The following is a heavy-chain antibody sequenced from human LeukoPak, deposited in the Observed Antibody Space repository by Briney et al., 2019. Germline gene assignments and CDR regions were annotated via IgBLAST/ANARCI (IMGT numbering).Heavy chain of an antibody. J-gene: IGHJ4*02. D-gene: IGHD3-22*01. CDR2: ISSNGGST. CDR3: ARGEYDSSGYYHFDY. CDR1: GFTFSSYA. V-gene: IGHV3-64*01. Sequence: GGCLRLSCAASGFTFSSYAMHWVRQAPGKGLEYVSAISSNGGSTYYANSVKGRFTISRDNSKNTLYLQMGSLRAEDMAVYYCARGEYDSSGYYHFDYWGQGTLVTVSS.